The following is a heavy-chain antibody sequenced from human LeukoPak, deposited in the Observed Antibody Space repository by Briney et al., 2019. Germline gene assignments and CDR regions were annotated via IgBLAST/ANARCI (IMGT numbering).Heavy chain of an antibody. CDR1: GFTFGDYS. CDR2: ISWDGGST. V-gene: IGHV3-43*01. J-gene: IGHJ4*02. D-gene: IGHD6-13*01. CDR3: AKDISTRGIAVADY. Sequence: GGSLRLSCAASGFTFGDYSMHWVRQGPGKGLEWVSLISWDGGSTYYADSVKGRFTISRDNSKNSLYLQMNSLRTDDTALYYCAKDISTRGIAVADYWGQGTLVTVSS.